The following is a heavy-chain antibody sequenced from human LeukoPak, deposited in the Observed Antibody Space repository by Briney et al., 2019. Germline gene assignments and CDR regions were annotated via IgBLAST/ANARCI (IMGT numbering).Heavy chain of an antibody. V-gene: IGHV3-23*01. CDR3: AKIPATDPIDF. CDR1: GFTLDMYA. CDR2: LTGSGRGT. D-gene: IGHD6-13*01. J-gene: IGHJ4*02. Sequence: PGGSLRLSCAAPGFTLDMYAMNWVREAPGKGLDWVSGLTGSGRGTYYAPSVKGRFTMSRDDSKNTLYLQMNSLRPDDTAVYYCAKIPATDPIDFWGQGTLVTVSS.